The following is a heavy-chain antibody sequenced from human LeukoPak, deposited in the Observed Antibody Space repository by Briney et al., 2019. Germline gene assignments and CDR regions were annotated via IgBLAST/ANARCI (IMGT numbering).Heavy chain of an antibody. V-gene: IGHV3-23*01. CDR2: ISGSGGST. CDR1: GFTFSSYA. D-gene: IGHD3-10*01. Sequence: GGSLRLSCAASGFTFSSYAMSWVRQAPGKGLEWVSAISGSGGSTYYADSVKGRSTISRDNSKNTLYLQMNSLRAEDTAVYYCARGFWGVEGYYGSGSYEDYWGQGTLVTVSS. CDR3: ARGFWGVEGYYGSGSYEDY. J-gene: IGHJ4*02.